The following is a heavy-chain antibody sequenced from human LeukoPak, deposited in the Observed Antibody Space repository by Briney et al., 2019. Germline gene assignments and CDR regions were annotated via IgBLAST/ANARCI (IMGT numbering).Heavy chain of an antibody. V-gene: IGHV3-74*01. J-gene: IGHJ4*02. CDR1: GFTFSSYW. CDR2: INSDGSST. D-gene: IGHD3-9*01. CDR3: VSGFRYGHY. Sequence: QPGGSLRLSCAASGFTFSSYWMHWVRQAPGKGLVWVSRINSDGSSTSYVDSVKGRFTISRDNAKNTLYLQMNSLRAEDTAVYYCVSGFRYGHYWGQGTLVTVSS.